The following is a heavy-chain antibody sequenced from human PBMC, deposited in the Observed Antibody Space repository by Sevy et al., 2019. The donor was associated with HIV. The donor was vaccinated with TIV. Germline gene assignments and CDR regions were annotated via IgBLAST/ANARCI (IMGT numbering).Heavy chain of an antibody. D-gene: IGHD2-8*01. CDR2: FSFGCGKI. Sequence: GGSLRLSGAASGFTFSKYSMSWIRQTPGKGLGWVSTFSFGCGKINYADSVKGRFTISRDDSRNTFYLQMNSLRAEDTAIYYCAREGCTKPHDYWGQGTVVTVSS. J-gene: IGHJ4*02. CDR3: AREGCTKPHDY. V-gene: IGHV3-23*01. CDR1: GFTFSKYS.